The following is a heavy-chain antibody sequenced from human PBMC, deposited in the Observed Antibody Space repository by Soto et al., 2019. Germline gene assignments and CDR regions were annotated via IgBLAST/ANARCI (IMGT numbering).Heavy chain of an antibody. V-gene: IGHV3-48*01. D-gene: IGHD3-3*01. CDR3: ASHYDFWSGYQGPNNFDY. J-gene: IGHJ4*02. CDR1: GFTFSSYS. Sequence: PGGSLRLSCAASGFTFSSYSMNWVRQAPGKGLEWVSYISSSSSTIYYADSVKGRFTISRDNAKNSLYLQMNSLRAEDTAVYYRASHYDFWSGYQGPNNFDYWGQGTLVTVSS. CDR2: ISSSSSTI.